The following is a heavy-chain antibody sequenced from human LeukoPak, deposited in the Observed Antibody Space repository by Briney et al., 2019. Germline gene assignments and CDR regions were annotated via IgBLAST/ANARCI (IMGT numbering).Heavy chain of an antibody. D-gene: IGHD6-19*01. J-gene: IGHJ4*02. CDR3: ARDRYSSGWHAFDY. CDR2: INAGNGNT. CDR1: GYTFTTYA. V-gene: IGHV1-3*01. Sequence: ASVKVSCKASGYTFTTYAMHWVRQAPGQRLEWMGWINAGNGNTKYSQKFQGRVTITRDTSASTAYMELSSLRSEDTAVYYCARDRYSSGWHAFDYWGQGTLVTVSS.